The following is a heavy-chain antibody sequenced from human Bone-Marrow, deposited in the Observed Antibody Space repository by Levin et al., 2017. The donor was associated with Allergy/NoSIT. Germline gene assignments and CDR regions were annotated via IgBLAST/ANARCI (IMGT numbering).Heavy chain of an antibody. Sequence: GESLKISCVASGFTFSTFGMSWVRQAPGKGLQWVAIVSASGRDTFYADSVKGRFTISRDNSRGTLHLQMSSLRAEDTAMYYCAKGIMTAGSTRCYDDWGQGTPVTVSS. CDR1: GFTFSTFG. D-gene: IGHD3-10*01. CDR2: VSASGRDT. V-gene: IGHV3-23*01. CDR3: AKGIMTAGSTRCYDD. J-gene: IGHJ4*02.